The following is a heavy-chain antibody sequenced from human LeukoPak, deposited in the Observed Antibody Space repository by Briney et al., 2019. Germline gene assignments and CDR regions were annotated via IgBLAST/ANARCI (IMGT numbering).Heavy chain of an antibody. V-gene: IGHV3-7*01. J-gene: IGHJ4*02. CDR1: GFSFSNYW. CDR3: ASSDPFSSTWNPAYSFDY. Sequence: PGGSLRLSCAASGFSFSNYWMSWVRQAPGKGLEWVANIKQDGSEKYYVDSVKGRFTISRDNAKNSLSLQMNSLRAEDTAVYYCASSDPFSSTWNPAYSFDYWDQGTLVTVSS. CDR2: IKQDGSEK. D-gene: IGHD6-13*01.